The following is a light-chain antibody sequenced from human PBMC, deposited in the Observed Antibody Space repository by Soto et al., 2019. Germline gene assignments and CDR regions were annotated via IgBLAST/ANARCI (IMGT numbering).Light chain of an antibody. V-gene: IGLV4-69*01. CDR3: QTWGTGLV. CDR2: LSSDGSH. Sequence: QSVLTQSPSASASLGASVKLTCTLSSGHSSYAIAWHQQQPEKGPRYLMTLSSDGSHTKGDGIPDRFSGSSSGAERYLTISSLQSEDEADYYCQTWGTGLVFGGGTKLTVL. CDR1: SGHSSYA. J-gene: IGLJ2*01.